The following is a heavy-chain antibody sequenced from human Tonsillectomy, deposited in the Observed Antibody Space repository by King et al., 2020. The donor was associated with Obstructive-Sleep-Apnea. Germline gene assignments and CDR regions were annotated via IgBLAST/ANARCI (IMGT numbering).Heavy chain of an antibody. CDR1: GGSIGNGDYY. Sequence: VQLQESGPGLVKPSQTLSLTCNVSGGSIGNGDYYWSWIRQPPGKGLEWIGYIYYSGITYYNPSLKSRVTISVDTSKNQFSLKLSSVTAADTAVYYCARDGDWYAFDIWGQGTMVTVSS. CDR2: IYYSGIT. CDR3: ARDGDWYAFDI. V-gene: IGHV4-30-4*01. J-gene: IGHJ3*02. D-gene: IGHD3-9*01.